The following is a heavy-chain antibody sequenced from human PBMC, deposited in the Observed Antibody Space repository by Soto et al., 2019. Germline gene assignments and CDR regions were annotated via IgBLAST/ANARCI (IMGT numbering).Heavy chain of an antibody. D-gene: IGHD3-9*01. CDR3: ARVPSYDILTGYFDY. V-gene: IGHV3-30-3*01. CDR1: GFTFSSYA. Sequence: GGSLRLSCAASGFTFSSYAMHWVRQAPGKGLEWVAVISYDGSNKYYADSVKGRFTISRDNSKNTLYLQMNSLRAEDTAVYYCARVPSYDILTGYFDYWGQGTLLTVSS. CDR2: ISYDGSNK. J-gene: IGHJ4*02.